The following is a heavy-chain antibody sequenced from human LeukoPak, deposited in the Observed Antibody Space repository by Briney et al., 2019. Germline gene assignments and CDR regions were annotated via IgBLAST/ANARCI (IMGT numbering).Heavy chain of an antibody. CDR1: GGSISSSSYY. V-gene: IGHV4-39*07. CDR3: ARRGRGNYCSGGSCYSPPNWFDP. CDR2: IYYSGST. J-gene: IGHJ5*02. D-gene: IGHD2-15*01. Sequence: SETLSLTCTVSGGSISSSSYYWGWIRQPPGKGLEWIGSIYYSGSTYYNPSLKSRVTISVDTSKNQFSLKLSSVTAADTAVYYCARRGRGNYCSGGSCYSPPNWFDPWGQGTLVTVSS.